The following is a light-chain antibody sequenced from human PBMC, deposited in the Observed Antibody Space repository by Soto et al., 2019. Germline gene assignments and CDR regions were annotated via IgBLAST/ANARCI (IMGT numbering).Light chain of an antibody. CDR1: QSVSSSY. CDR2: GAS. J-gene: IGKJ5*01. V-gene: IGKV3-20*01. CDR3: DLQINAART. Sequence: SQSVSSSYLAWYQQKPGQAPRLLIYGASSRATGIPDFFSGGGAGIGFTLAVCGLELEGSSDYYCDLQINAARTFGDGTRVEI.